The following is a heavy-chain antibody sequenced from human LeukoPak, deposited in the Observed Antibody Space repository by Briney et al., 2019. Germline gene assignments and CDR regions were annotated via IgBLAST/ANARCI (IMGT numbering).Heavy chain of an antibody. V-gene: IGHV4-59*08. CDR2: INYNGNT. CDR3: ARLDCISDWCYNY. J-gene: IGHJ4*02. Sequence: PSETLSLTCIVSGDSIRTDYWSWIRQSPGKGLEWIGYINYNGNTEYNPFLRSRVTISVDRSKNHVSLKVRSVTAADTAMYYCARLDCISDWCYNYWGLGTLVTVSS. D-gene: IGHD4/OR15-4a*01. CDR1: GDSIRTDY.